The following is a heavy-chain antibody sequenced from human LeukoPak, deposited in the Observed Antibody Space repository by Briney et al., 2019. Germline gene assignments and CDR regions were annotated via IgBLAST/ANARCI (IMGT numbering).Heavy chain of an antibody. CDR3: ARGGSYLSAFDI. V-gene: IGHV3-20*04. D-gene: IGHD1-26*01. Sequence: PGGSLRLSCAASGFTFDDYGVSWVRQAPGKGLEWVSGINWNGGSTGYADSVKGRFTISRDNSKNTLYLQMNSLRAEDTAVYYCARGGSYLSAFDIWGQGTMVTVSS. CDR1: GFTFDDYG. CDR2: INWNGGST. J-gene: IGHJ3*02.